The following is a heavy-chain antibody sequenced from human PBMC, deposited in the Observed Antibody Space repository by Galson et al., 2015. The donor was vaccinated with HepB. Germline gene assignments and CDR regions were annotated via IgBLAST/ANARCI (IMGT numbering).Heavy chain of an antibody. Sequence: SLRLSCAASGFTFSSYAMHWVRQAPGKGLEWVAVISYDGSNKYYADSVKGRFTISRDNSKNTLYLQMNSLRAEDTAVYYCARDLDSSGWYLSFPDPPVDYWGQGTLVTVSS. CDR3: ARDLDSSGWYLSFPDPPVDY. CDR2: ISYDGSNK. J-gene: IGHJ4*02. CDR1: GFTFSSYA. D-gene: IGHD6-19*01. V-gene: IGHV3-30*04.